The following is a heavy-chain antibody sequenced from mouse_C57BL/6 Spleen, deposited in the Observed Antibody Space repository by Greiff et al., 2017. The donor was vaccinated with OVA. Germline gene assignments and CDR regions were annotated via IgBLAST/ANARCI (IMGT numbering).Heavy chain of an antibody. J-gene: IGHJ3*01. CDR1: GYAFSSYW. D-gene: IGHD2-1*01. Sequence: QVQLKESGAELVKPGASVKISCKASGYAFSSYWMNWVKQRPGKGLEWIGQIYPGDGDTNYNGKFKGKATLTADKSSSTAYMQLSSLTSEDSAVYFCARSGIYYGNYAWFAYWGQGTLVTVSA. V-gene: IGHV1-80*01. CDR2: IYPGDGDT. CDR3: ARSGIYYGNYAWFAY.